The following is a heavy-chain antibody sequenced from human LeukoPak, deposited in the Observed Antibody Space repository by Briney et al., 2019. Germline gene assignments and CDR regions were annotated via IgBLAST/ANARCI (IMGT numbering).Heavy chain of an antibody. D-gene: IGHD3-10*01. CDR2: IYTSGST. J-gene: IGHJ4*02. V-gene: IGHV4-61*02. CDR1: GGSISSGSYY. Sequence: SETLSLTCTVSGGSISSGSYYWSWIRQPAGKGLEWIGRIYTSGSTNYNPSLKSRVTISVDTSKNQFSLKLSSVTAADTAVYYCARVGYYGSGSYPAIDYWGQGTLVTASS. CDR3: ARVGYYGSGSYPAIDY.